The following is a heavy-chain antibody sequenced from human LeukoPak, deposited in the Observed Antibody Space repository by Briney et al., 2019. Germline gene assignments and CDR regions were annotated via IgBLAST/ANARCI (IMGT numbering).Heavy chain of an antibody. D-gene: IGHD1-1*01. Sequence: SETLSLTCTVSGGSVSSGSYYWSWIRQPPGKGLEWIGHIYYSGSTNYNPSLKSRVTISVDTSKNQFSLKLSSVTAADTAVYYCARDERLDGMDVWGQGTTVTVSS. CDR1: GGSVSSGSYY. CDR3: ARDERLDGMDV. CDR2: IYYSGST. J-gene: IGHJ6*02. V-gene: IGHV4-61*01.